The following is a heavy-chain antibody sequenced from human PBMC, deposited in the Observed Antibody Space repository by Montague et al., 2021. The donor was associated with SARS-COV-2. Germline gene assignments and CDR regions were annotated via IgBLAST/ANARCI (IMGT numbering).Heavy chain of an antibody. CDR1: GGSISGSNW. D-gene: IGHD4/OR15-4a*01. J-gene: IGHJ5*02. Sequence: SETLSLTCAVSGGSISGSNWWTWLRQPPGKGLEWIGEILHSGSTNYISSLKSRVTISVDKSKNQFSLKLTSLTAADTAVYYCARDFRGAYNFFDPRGQGALVTVSS. CDR3: ARDFRGAYNFFDP. CDR2: ILHSGST. V-gene: IGHV4-4*02.